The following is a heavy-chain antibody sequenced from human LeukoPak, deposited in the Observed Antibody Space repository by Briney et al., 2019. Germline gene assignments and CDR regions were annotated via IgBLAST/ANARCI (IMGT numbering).Heavy chain of an antibody. V-gene: IGHV1-2*02. CDR1: GYTFTSYY. CDR2: INPNSDGT. J-gene: IGHJ4*02. D-gene: IGHD3-9*01. CDR3: ARSTYYDILTGYLDY. Sequence: ASVKVSCKASGYTFTSYYMHWVRQAPGQGLEWMGWINPNSDGTNYSQKFQGRVTMTRDTSISTAYMELSRLRSDDTAVYYCARSTYYDILTGYLDYWGQGTLVTVSS.